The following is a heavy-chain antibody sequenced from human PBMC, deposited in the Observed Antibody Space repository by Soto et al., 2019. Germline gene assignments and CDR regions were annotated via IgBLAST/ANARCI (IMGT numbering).Heavy chain of an antibody. CDR2: SSNRDRST. Sequence: GGSLRLSCAASGFIFSDYYMTWIRQAPGKGLEWLSCSSNRDRSTYYADSVKDRFVVSKDNAKNLVYLQMNSLRAEDTAVYFCARAWKIEKFGVISMSKGLDVWGQGTTVTVSS. CDR1: GFIFSDYY. J-gene: IGHJ6*02. D-gene: IGHD3-3*01. CDR3: ARAWKIEKFGVISMSKGLDV. V-gene: IGHV3-11*01.